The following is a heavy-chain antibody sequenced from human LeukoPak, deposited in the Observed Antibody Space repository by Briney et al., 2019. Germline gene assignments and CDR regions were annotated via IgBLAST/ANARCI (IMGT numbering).Heavy chain of an antibody. Sequence: SETLSLTCTVSGGSISSYYWSWIRQPPGKGLEWIGYIYYSGSTNYNPSLKSRVTISVDTSKNQFSLKLSSVTAADTAVYYCARRRGMTTVTQSGYYFDYWGQGTLVTVSS. CDR1: GGSISSYY. D-gene: IGHD4-17*01. V-gene: IGHV4-59*08. CDR2: IYYSGST. CDR3: ARRRGMTTVTQSGYYFDY. J-gene: IGHJ4*02.